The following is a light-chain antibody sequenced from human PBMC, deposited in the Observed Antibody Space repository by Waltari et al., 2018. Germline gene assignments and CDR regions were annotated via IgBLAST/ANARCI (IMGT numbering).Light chain of an antibody. CDR3: AEWDDSLSGPGV. V-gene: IGLV1-47*01. CDR1: SSNIGTNY. Sequence: QSVLTQPPSASGTPGQRVTISCSGSSSNIGTNYVYWYQQVPGTAHKLLMYRRKPRPSGVPDRFSGSKSGTSAALAISGLRSEDEADFYCAEWDDSLSGPGVFGGGTKLTVL. J-gene: IGLJ3*02. CDR2: RRK.